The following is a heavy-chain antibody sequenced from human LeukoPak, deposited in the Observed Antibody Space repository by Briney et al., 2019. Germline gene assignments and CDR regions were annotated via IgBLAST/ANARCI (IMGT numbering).Heavy chain of an antibody. Sequence: PGGSLRLSCAATGFTFDNYGMSWARQVPGKELEWVSSINGNGGSTAYADSVKGRFTISRDNAKNSLYLQMNSLRAEDTAVYYCAELGITMIGGVWGKGTTVTISS. CDR2: INGNGGST. CDR3: AELGITMIGGV. J-gene: IGHJ6*04. V-gene: IGHV3-20*04. D-gene: IGHD3-10*02. CDR1: GFTFDNYG.